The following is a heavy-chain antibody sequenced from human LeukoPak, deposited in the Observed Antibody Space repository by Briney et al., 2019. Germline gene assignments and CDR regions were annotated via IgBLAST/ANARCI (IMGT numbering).Heavy chain of an antibody. V-gene: IGHV3-23*01. Sequence: GGSLRLSCAASGFMFAGYAMSWVRQAPGRGLEWVATIRASGDSTYLSDSVKGRFTISRDNSRKTLFPQLNSLRAEDTALYYCAKDSGRGSYTYDCWGQGTLVTVSS. CDR1: GFMFAGYA. CDR3: AKDSGRGSYTYDC. D-gene: IGHD1-26*01. J-gene: IGHJ4*02. CDR2: IRASGDST.